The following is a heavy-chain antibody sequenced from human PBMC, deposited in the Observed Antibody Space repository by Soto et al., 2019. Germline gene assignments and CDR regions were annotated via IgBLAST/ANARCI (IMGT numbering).Heavy chain of an antibody. CDR2: ISSSSSYI. D-gene: IGHD6-19*01. CDR3: ARGGAVAGTGGWFDP. CDR1: GFTFSSYS. V-gene: IGHV3-21*01. Sequence: EVQLVESGGGLVKPGGSLRLSCAASGFTFSSYSMNWVRQAPGKGLEWVSSISSSSSYIYYADSVKGRFTISRDNAKNSLYLQMSSLRAEDTAVYYCARGGAVAGTGGWFDPWGQGTLVTVSS. J-gene: IGHJ5*02.